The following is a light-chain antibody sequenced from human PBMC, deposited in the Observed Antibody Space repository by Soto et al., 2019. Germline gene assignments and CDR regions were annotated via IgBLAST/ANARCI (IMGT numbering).Light chain of an antibody. CDR2: GAS. Sequence: DIQVTQSPSSLSASVGDRVTITCRASQSISSYLNWYQQKPGKAPNLLMYGASYLKSGVPTSISGSGSGTDFTLTISSLQPEDFAIYYCQQTYTTPEITFGQGARLEI. CDR1: QSISSY. CDR3: QQTYTTPEIT. V-gene: IGKV1-39*01. J-gene: IGKJ5*01.